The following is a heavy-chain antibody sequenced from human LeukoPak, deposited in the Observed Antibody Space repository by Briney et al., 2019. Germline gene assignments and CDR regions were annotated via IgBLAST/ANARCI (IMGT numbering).Heavy chain of an antibody. CDR2: IYTSGST. J-gene: IGHJ4*02. CDR3: ARADPIGGDYGTFDY. D-gene: IGHD4-17*01. Sequence: SETLSLTCTVSGGSISSYYWSWIRQPAGKGLEWIGRIYTSGSTNYNPSLKSRVTMSVDTSKNQFSLKLSSVTAADTAVHYCARADPIGGDYGTFDYWGQGTLVTVSS. V-gene: IGHV4-4*07. CDR1: GGSISSYY.